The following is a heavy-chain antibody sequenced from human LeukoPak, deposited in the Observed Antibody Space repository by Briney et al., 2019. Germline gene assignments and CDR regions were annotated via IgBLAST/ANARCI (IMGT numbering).Heavy chain of an antibody. Sequence: GSLRLSCAASGFTFSNYAMSWVRQAPGKGLEWVSGISGSGGSTYYADSVKGRFTISRDNSKNTLYLQMNSLRAEDTAVYYCARDHTQLVNYYYMDVWGKGTTVTVSS. D-gene: IGHD6-6*01. CDR1: GFTFSNYA. J-gene: IGHJ6*03. CDR3: ARDHTQLVNYYYMDV. V-gene: IGHV3-23*01. CDR2: ISGSGGST.